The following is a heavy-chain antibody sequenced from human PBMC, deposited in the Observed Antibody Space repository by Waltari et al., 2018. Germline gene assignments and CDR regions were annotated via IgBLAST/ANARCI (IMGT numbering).Heavy chain of an antibody. J-gene: IGHJ4*02. CDR1: GGTFSSYA. D-gene: IGHD3-3*01. CDR3: ARGGPGRFLEWLLRY. V-gene: IGHV1-69*01. Sequence: QVQLVQSGAEVKKPGSSVKVSCKASGGTFSSYAISWVRQAPGQGLEWMGWIIPIFGTANYAQKFQGRVTITADESTSTAYMELSSLRSEDTTVYYCARGGPGRFLEWLLRYWGQGTLVTVSS. CDR2: IIPIFGTA.